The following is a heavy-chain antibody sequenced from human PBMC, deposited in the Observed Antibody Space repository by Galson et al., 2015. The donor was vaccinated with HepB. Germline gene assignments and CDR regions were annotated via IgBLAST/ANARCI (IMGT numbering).Heavy chain of an antibody. CDR1: GYTSTSYG. V-gene: IGHV1-18*04. D-gene: IGHD1-26*01. J-gene: IGHJ4*02. Sequence: SVKVSCKASGYTSTSYGISWVRQAPGQGLEWMGWISAYNGNTNYAQKLQGRVTMTTDTFTSTAYMELRSLRSDDTAVYYCARIGYSGSYYHFDYWGQGTLVTVSS. CDR3: ARIGYSGSYYHFDY. CDR2: ISAYNGNT.